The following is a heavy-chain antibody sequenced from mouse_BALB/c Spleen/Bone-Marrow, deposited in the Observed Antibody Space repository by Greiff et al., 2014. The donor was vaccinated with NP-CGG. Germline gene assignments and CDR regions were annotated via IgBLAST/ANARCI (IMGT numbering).Heavy chain of an antibody. CDR3: ARGSYYYGSSSPWFAY. CDR1: GYTFTSYW. CDR2: IPPGSGTT. J-gene: IGHJ3*01. D-gene: IGHD1-1*01. Sequence: LVKPGASVKLSCKASGYTFTSYWINWIKQRPGRGLEWIGRIPPGSGTTYYNEMFKGKATLTVDTSSTTAYIQLSSLSSEDSAVYFCARGSYYYGSSSPWFAYWGQGTLVTVSA. V-gene: IGHV1S41*01.